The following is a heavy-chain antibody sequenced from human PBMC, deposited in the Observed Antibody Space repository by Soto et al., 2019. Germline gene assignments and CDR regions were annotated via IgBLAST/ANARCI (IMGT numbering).Heavy chain of an antibody. CDR3: ARVTTPRPYDS. CDR2: IKEDGIET. D-gene: IGHD6-6*01. CDR1: GFTFSNYW. Sequence: GGSLRLSCAASGFTFSNYWMGWVRQAPGKGLEWVANIKEDGIETYDVDSVKGRFTISRDNTENSLFLQMNRLSAEDTAVYYCARVTTPRPYDSWGQGNLVTVSS. J-gene: IGHJ4*02. V-gene: IGHV3-7*04.